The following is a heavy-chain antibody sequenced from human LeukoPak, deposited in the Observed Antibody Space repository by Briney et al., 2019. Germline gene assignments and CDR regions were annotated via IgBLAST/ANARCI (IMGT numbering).Heavy chain of an antibody. J-gene: IGHJ4*02. D-gene: IGHD3-10*01. Sequence: SETLSLTCAVYGGSFNGYYWSWIRQPPGKGLEWIAYIYYSGSTNYNPSLKSRITISVDTPKNQFSLKLSSVTAADTAVYYCARRYGSGSSGTFDYWGQGTLVTVSS. CDR3: ARRYGSGSSGTFDY. V-gene: IGHV4-59*01. CDR2: IYYSGST. CDR1: GGSFNGYY.